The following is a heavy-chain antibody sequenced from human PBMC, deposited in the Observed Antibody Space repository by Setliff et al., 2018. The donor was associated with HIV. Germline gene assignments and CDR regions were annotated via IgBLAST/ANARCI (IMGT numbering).Heavy chain of an antibody. CDR2: IYHTGSS. D-gene: IGHD3-10*01. CDR3: ARGRFHRLHRPYSGSGSLGIQYFDY. V-gene: IGHV4-38-2*01. CDR1: GFSISSRYY. J-gene: IGHJ4*02. Sequence: SETLSLTCDVSGFSISSRYYWGWIRQSPGKGLEWIGNIYHTGSSYYNPSLNDRATISLDTSKSQFSLRLNSVTATDTALYYCARGRFHRLHRPYSGSGSLGIQYFDYWGQGTLVTVSS.